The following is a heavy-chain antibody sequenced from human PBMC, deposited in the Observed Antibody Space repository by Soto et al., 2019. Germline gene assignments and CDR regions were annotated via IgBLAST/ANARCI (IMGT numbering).Heavy chain of an antibody. J-gene: IGHJ5*02. CDR1: GFTFDDYA. CDR3: AKAHYGDSPWDSGWFDP. D-gene: IGHD4-17*01. Sequence: GGSLRLSCAASGFTFDDYAMHWVRQAPGKGLEWVSGISWNSGSIGYADSVKGRFTISRDNAKNSLYLQMNSLRAEDTALYYCAKAHYGDSPWDSGWFDPWGQGTLVTVSS. CDR2: ISWNSGSI. V-gene: IGHV3-9*01.